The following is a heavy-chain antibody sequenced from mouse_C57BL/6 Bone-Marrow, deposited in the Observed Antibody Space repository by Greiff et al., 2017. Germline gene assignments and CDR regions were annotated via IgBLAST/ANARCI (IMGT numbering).Heavy chain of an antibody. D-gene: IGHD2-4*01. CDR1: GYTFTSYR. J-gene: IGHJ3*01. V-gene: IGHV1-50*01. CDR2: IDPSDSYT. Sequence: QVQLQQSGAELVKPGASVKLSCKASGYTFTSYRMQWVKQRPGQGLEWIGEIDPSDSYTNYNQKFKCKATLTVDTSSSTAYMQLSSLTSEDSAVYYGARRSSTMISAWFAYWGQGTLVTVSA. CDR3: ARRSSTMISAWFAY.